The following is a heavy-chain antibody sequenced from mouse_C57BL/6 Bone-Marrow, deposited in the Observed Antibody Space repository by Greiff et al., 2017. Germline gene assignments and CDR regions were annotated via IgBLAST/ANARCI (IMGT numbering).Heavy chain of an antibody. J-gene: IGHJ2*01. V-gene: IGHV1-53*01. CDR1: GYTFTSYW. CDR3: ARWGTTGKGYFDY. Sequence: QVQLQQPGAELVKPGASVKLSCKASGYTFTSYWMHWVKQRPGQGLEWIGIIKPSDGGTNYNEKFKSKATLTVYTSYSTAYMQLSSLTAEDSAVYYCARWGTTGKGYFDYWGQGTTLTVSS. CDR2: IKPSDGGT. D-gene: IGHD2-14*01.